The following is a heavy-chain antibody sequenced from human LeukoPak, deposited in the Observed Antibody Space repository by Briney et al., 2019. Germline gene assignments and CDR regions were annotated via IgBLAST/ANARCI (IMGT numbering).Heavy chain of an antibody. V-gene: IGHV3-53*04. D-gene: IGHD3-10*01. CDR1: GLTVSSNY. CDR2: IYSGGDT. J-gene: IGHJ6*02. CDR3: AAPSGVVRLGV. Sequence: GGSLRLSCAVSGLTVSSNYMSWVRQAPGKGLEWVSVIYSGGDTYYADAVKGRFTISRHNSKNTLYLQMSSLRTEDTAVYYCAAPSGVVRLGVSGQGTTVTVYS.